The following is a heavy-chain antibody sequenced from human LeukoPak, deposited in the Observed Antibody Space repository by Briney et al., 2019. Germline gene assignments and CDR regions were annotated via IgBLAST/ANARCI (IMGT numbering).Heavy chain of an antibody. J-gene: IGHJ5*02. CDR1: GFTFSSYG. CDR2: ISYDGSNK. V-gene: IGHV3-30*18. Sequence: GGSLRLSCAASGFTFSSYGMHWVRQAPGKGLEWVAVISYDGSNKYYADSVKGRFTISRDNSKNTLYLQVNSLRAEDTAVYYCAKETQRYCSGGSCPVGFDPWGQGTLVTVSS. CDR3: AKETQRYCSGGSCPVGFDP. D-gene: IGHD2-15*01.